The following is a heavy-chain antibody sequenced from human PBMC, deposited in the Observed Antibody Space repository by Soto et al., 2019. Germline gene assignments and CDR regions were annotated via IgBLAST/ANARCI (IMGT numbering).Heavy chain of an antibody. CDR3: ARAQDCSGGSCYSFPGWFDP. D-gene: IGHD2-15*01. J-gene: IGHJ5*02. CDR1: GGSFSGYY. V-gene: IGHV4-34*01. CDR2: INHSGST. Sequence: QVQLQQWGAGLLKPSETLSLTCAVYGGSFSGYYWSWIRQPPGKGLEWIGEINHSGSTNYNPSLKSRVTISVDTSKNQFSLKLSSVTAADTAVYYCARAQDCSGGSCYSFPGWFDPWGQGTLVTVSS.